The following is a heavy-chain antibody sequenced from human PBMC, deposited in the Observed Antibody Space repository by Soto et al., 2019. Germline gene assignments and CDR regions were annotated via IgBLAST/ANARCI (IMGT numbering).Heavy chain of an antibody. J-gene: IGHJ6*02. CDR3: ARVNRLLLDLGESSYYYGMDV. CDR2: INAGNGNT. Sequence: ASVKVSCKASGYTFTSYAMHWVRQAPGQRLEWMGWINAGNGNTKYSQKFQGRVTITRDTSASTAYMELSSLRSEDTAVYYCARVNRLLLDLGESSYYYGMDVWGQGTTVTVSS. V-gene: IGHV1-3*01. CDR1: GYTFTSYA. D-gene: IGHD3-10*01.